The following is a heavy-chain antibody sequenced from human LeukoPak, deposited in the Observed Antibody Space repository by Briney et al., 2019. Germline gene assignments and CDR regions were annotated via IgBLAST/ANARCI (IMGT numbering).Heavy chain of an antibody. CDR1: GFTFSSYW. CDR3: ARAIGRFPAANDY. Sequence: PGGSLRLSCAASGFTFSSYWMSWVRQAPGKGLEWVANIKQDGSEKYYVDSVKGRFTISRDNAKNSLYLQMNSLRAEDTAVYYCARAIGRFPAANDYWGQGTLVTVSS. V-gene: IGHV3-7*01. J-gene: IGHJ4*02. D-gene: IGHD2-2*01. CDR2: IKQDGSEK.